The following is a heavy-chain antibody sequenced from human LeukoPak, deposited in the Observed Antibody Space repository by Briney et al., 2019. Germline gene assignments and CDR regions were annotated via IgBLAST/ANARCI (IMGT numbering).Heavy chain of an antibody. CDR1: GYTFTGYY. CDR3: ARERVDHVVVPAAEFDP. V-gene: IGHV1-2*02. J-gene: IGHJ5*02. D-gene: IGHD2-2*01. Sequence: ASVKVSCKASGYTFTGYYMHWMRQAPGQGLEWMGWINPNSGGTNYAQKFQGRVTMTRDTSISTAYMELSRLRSDDTAVYYCARERVDHVVVPAAEFDPWGQGTLVTVSS. CDR2: INPNSGGT.